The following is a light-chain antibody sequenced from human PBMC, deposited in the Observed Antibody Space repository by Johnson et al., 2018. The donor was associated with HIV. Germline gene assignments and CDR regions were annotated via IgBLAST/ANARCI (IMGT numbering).Light chain of an antibody. CDR1: SSNIGNNY. Sequence: QSILTQPPSVSAAPGQKVTISCSGSSSNIGNNYVSWYQQLPGTAPKLLIYDNTKRPSGIPDRFSGSKSGTSATLGITGPQTGDEADYYCGTWDSSLSAYVFGTGTKVTVL. CDR2: DNT. V-gene: IGLV1-51*01. J-gene: IGLJ1*01. CDR3: GTWDSSLSAYV.